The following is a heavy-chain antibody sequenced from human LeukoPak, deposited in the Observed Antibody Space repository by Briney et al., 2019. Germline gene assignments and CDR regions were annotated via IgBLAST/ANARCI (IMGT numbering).Heavy chain of an antibody. CDR3: ARALAPTLYNWFDP. Sequence: ASVKVSRKASGYTFTGYHIQWARQAPGQGLEWMGWIDPNSGGTNYAQKFQDRVTMTRDTSISTAYMEMSRLRSDDTALYFCARALAPTLYNWFDPWGQGTLVTVSS. CDR2: IDPNSGGT. V-gene: IGHV1-2*02. J-gene: IGHJ5*02. CDR1: GYTFTGYH. D-gene: IGHD2-15*01.